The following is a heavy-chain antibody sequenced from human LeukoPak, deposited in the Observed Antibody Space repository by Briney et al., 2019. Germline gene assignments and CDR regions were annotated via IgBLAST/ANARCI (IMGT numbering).Heavy chain of an antibody. CDR2: IWYDGSNR. D-gene: IGHD2/OR15-2a*01. Sequence: GGSLRLSCAASGFTFSTYAMHWVRQAPGKGLEWVAFIWYDGSNRHYADSVKGRFTISRDNSKNTLFLQMNSLRAEDTAVYYCAKSMTDYWGQGTLVTVSS. CDR3: AKSMTDY. V-gene: IGHV3-30*02. CDR1: GFTFSTYA. J-gene: IGHJ4*02.